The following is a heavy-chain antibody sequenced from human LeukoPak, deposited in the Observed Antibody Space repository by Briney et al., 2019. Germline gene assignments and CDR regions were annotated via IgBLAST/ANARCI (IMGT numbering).Heavy chain of an antibody. CDR3: ARDRHDSSGSLRSAFDI. Sequence: SETLSLTCTVSGGSISSSSYYWGWIRQPPGKGLEWIGSIYYSGSTYYNPSLKSRVTISVDTSKNQFSLKLSSVTAADTAVYYCARDRHDSSGSLRSAFDIWGQGTMVTVSS. CDR1: GGSISSSSYY. CDR2: IYYSGST. D-gene: IGHD3-22*01. V-gene: IGHV4-39*07. J-gene: IGHJ3*02.